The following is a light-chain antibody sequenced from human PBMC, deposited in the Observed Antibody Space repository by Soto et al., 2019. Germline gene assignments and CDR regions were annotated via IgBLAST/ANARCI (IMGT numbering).Light chain of an antibody. Sequence: EIVLTQSPGTLSLSPGERATLSCRASQSVSISYLAWYQQRPGQAPRLLIYGASSRATGIPGRFSGSGSGTDFTLTVSRLEPEDSAVYYCQQYGSSSGTFGQGTKLEIK. CDR2: GAS. J-gene: IGKJ2*01. CDR3: QQYGSSSGT. CDR1: QSVSISY. V-gene: IGKV3-20*01.